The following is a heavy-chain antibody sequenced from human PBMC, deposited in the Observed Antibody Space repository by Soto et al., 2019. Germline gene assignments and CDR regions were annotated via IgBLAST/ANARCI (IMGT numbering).Heavy chain of an antibody. V-gene: IGHV4-31*03. J-gene: IGHJ5*02. CDR2: IYYSGST. Sequence: QVQLQESGPGLVKPSQTLSLTGTVSGGSISSGGYYWSWIRQHPGKGLEWIGYIYYSGSTYYNPSIKSRVTISVDTSKNQFSLKLSSVTAADTAVYYCARQLASAAYNWFDPWGQGTLVTVSS. D-gene: IGHD6-13*01. CDR1: GGSISSGGYY. CDR3: ARQLASAAYNWFDP.